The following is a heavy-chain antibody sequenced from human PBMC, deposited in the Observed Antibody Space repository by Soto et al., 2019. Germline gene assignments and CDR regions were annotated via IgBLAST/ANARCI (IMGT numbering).Heavy chain of an antibody. CDR2: MNPNSGNT. J-gene: IGHJ4*02. D-gene: IGHD3-16*01. Sequence: QVQLVQSGAEVKKPGASVKVSCKASGYTFTRYDINWVRQATGQGLEWMGRMNPNSGNTGHAQKLQGRDTMTRNTAKSTAYRDLSSLRSEDTALYYRGLLYYRGQGTLVTVSS. CDR1: GYTFTRYD. V-gene: IGHV1-8*01. CDR3: GLLYY.